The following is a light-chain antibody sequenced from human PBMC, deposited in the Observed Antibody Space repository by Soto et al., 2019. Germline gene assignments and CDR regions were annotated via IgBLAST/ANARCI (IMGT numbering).Light chain of an antibody. Sequence: IVLTQSPATLSVSPGERATLSCRASQSVSSNLAWHQQRTGQAPRILIYGASTRDTGVPARFSGGGSGTEFTLTITSLQSEDFEVYWCQQYNNWPLTFGPGTRLEIK. J-gene: IGKJ5*01. CDR1: QSVSSN. V-gene: IGKV3D-15*01. CDR2: GAS. CDR3: QQYNNWPLT.